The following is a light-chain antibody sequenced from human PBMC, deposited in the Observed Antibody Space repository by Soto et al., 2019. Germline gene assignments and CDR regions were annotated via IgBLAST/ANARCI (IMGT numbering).Light chain of an antibody. Sequence: EIVMTQSPATLSVSPGGRATLSCRASQSISGALAWYQQKPGQAPTLLIYGASIRAAGIPDRFSGSGSGTDFTQTIRRLEPDDFAVYYCQQCGSSPRTFGQGTKVDIK. CDR1: QSISGA. CDR3: QQCGSSPRT. V-gene: IGKV3-20*01. CDR2: GAS. J-gene: IGKJ1*01.